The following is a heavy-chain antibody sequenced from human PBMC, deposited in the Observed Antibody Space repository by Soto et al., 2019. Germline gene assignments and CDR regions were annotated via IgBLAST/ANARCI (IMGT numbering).Heavy chain of an antibody. Sequence: QVQLQESGPGLVQPSGTLSLTCAVSGDSITGDNWWSWVRQPPGKGLEWIGEIHHSGATNYNPTLKSRVTISVDASKNQFSLKLNSVTAADTAMFYCATQGFYRMGVWGGGTTVPVSS. J-gene: IGHJ6*04. V-gene: IGHV4-4*02. CDR1: GDSITGDNW. CDR3: ATQGFYRMGV. CDR2: IHHSGAT.